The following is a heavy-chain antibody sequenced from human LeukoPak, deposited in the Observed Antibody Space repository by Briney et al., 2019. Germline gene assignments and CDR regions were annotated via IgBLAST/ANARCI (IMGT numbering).Heavy chain of an antibody. V-gene: IGHV3-48*04. CDR1: GFTFSSYS. D-gene: IGHD2-8*01. CDR2: ISSSSSTI. CDR3: ARIYLKMASAS. Sequence: GGSLRLSCAASGFTFSSYSMNWVRQAPGKGLEWVSYISSSSSTIYYADSVKGRFTISRDNAKNSVSLQMNSLRVEDTAVYYCARIYLKMASASWGQGTLVTVSS. J-gene: IGHJ5*02.